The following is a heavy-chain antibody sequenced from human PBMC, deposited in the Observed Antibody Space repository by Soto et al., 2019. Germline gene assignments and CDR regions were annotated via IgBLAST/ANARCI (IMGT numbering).Heavy chain of an antibody. CDR3: ARDLLLPYDSLVYGMDA. V-gene: IGHV3-30-3*01. CDR1: GFTFSSYA. CDR2: ISYDGSNK. D-gene: IGHD3-22*01. Sequence: PGGSLRLSCAASGFTFSSYAMHWVRQAPGKGLEWVAVISYDGSNKYYADSVKGRFTISRDNSKNTLYLQMNSLRAEDTAVYYCARDLLLPYDSLVYGMDAWGQGTTVTVSS. J-gene: IGHJ6*02.